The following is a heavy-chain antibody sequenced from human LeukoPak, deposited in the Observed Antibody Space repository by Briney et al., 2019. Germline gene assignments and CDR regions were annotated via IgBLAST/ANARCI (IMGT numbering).Heavy chain of an antibody. V-gene: IGHV4-31*03. CDR1: GGSISSGGYY. Sequence: SETLSLTCTVSGGSISSGGYYWSWIRQHPGKGLEWIGYIYYSGSTYYNPSLKSRVTISVDTSKNQFSLKLSSVTAADTAVYYCARDLGGYEHGVDYWGQGTLVTVSS. CDR2: IYYSGST. D-gene: IGHD5-12*01. CDR3: ARDLGGYEHGVDY. J-gene: IGHJ4*02.